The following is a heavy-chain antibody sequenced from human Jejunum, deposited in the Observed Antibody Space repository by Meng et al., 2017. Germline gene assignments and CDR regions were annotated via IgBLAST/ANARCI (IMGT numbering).Heavy chain of an antibody. CDR2: IHPNGGGT. V-gene: IGHV1-2*06. J-gene: IGHJ6*02. CDR3: ARGVDNILTGSYSYYYGVDL. Sequence: ASVKVSCKASGYTFTAYYMHWLRQAPGQGLEWMGRIHPNGGGTHYAQKFQGRVTMTRDTSISTAYMEVSRLTSDDTAVYYCARGVDNILTGSYSYYYGVDLWGQGTTVTVSS. CDR1: GYTFTAYY. D-gene: IGHD3-9*01.